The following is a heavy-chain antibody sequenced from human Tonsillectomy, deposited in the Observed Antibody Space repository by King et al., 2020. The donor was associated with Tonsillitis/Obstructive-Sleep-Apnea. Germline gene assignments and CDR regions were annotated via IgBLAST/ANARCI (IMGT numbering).Heavy chain of an antibody. CDR2: ISGSGGNT. J-gene: IGHJ6*02. CDR1: GFTFSSYA. V-gene: IGHV3-23*04. D-gene: IGHD5-18*01. CDR3: AKDLAYGYGFVPGYYYYYGMDV. Sequence: DVQLVESGGGLVQPGGSLRLSCAASGFTFSSYAMTWVRQAPGKGLEWVSTISGSGGNTYYADSVKGRFTISRDNSKNTLYLQMNSLRAEDTAVYYCAKDLAYGYGFVPGYYYYYGMDVWGQGTPVTVSS.